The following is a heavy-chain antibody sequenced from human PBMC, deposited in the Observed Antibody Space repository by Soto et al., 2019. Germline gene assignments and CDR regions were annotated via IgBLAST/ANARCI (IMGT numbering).Heavy chain of an antibody. D-gene: IGHD6-19*01. CDR3: ATGILNSSGWYILDY. CDR2: FDPEDGET. V-gene: IGHV1-24*01. CDR1: GYTLTELS. Sequence: ASVKVSCKVSGYTLTELSMHWVRQAPGKGLEWMGGFDPEDGETIYAQKFQGRVTMTEDTSTDTAYMELSSLRSEDTAVYYCATGILNSSGWYILDYWGQGTLVTVSS. J-gene: IGHJ4*02.